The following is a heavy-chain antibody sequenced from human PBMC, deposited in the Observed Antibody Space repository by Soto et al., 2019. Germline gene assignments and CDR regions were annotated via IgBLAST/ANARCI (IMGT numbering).Heavy chain of an antibody. CDR3: ARDINWKVDY. J-gene: IGHJ4*02. Sequence: QVHLVQSGTEVKKPGASVKVSCKTSGYTFSNYGISWVRQAPGQGLEWVGWVNVNDGRTNYAQNLQDRGTVSTDTSTGTAFMELRSLRSDDAAVYYCARDINWKVDYWGQGTLVTVSS. D-gene: IGHD1-1*01. CDR2: VNVNDGRT. CDR1: GYTFSNYG. V-gene: IGHV1-18*01.